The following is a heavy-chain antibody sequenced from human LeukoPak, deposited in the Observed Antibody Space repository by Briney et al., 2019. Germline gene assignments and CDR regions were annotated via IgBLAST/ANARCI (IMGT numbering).Heavy chain of an antibody. J-gene: IGHJ4*02. CDR1: RFTFSNFW. Sequence: GGSLRLSCAASRFTFSNFWMSWVRQAPGKGLEWVANINQDGSEKYYVDSLKGRFTISRDNAKNTLYLQMNSLRAEDTAVYYCASPRGYGSGSSYYFDYWGQGTLVTVSS. CDR3: ASPRGYGSGSSYYFDY. V-gene: IGHV3-7*01. D-gene: IGHD3-10*01. CDR2: INQDGSEK.